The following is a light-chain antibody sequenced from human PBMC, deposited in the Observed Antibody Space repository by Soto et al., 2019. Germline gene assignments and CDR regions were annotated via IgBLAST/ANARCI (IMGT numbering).Light chain of an antibody. J-gene: IGKJ1*01. Sequence: DIQMTRSPSTLSASVGDRVSITCRASQSISNWLAWYQQKPGKAPKLLIYDASSLESGVPSRFSGSGSGTEFTLTISSLQPEDFATYYCQHYNSYSEAFGQGTKVDIK. CDR2: DAS. V-gene: IGKV1-5*01. CDR1: QSISNW. CDR3: QHYNSYSEA.